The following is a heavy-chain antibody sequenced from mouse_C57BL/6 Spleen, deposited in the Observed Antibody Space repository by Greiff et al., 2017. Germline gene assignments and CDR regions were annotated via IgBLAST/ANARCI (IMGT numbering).Heavy chain of an antibody. J-gene: IGHJ2*01. CDR3: VDGYYDY. V-gene: IGHV1-82*01. CDR2: IYPGDGDT. CDR1: GYAFSSSW. Sequence: QVQLQQSGPELVKPGASVKISCKASGYAFSSSWMNWVKQRPGKGLEWIGRIYPGDGDTNYNGKLKGKATLTADKSSSTAYMQLSSLTSEDSAVYFCVDGYYDYWGQGTTLTVSS. D-gene: IGHD2-3*01.